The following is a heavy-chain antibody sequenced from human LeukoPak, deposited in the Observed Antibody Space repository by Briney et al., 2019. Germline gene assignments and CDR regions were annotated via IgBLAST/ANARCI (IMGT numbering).Heavy chain of an antibody. Sequence: ASVKVSCKASGYTFTSYAMHWVRQAPGQRLEWMGWINAGNGNRKYSQKFQGRVTITRDTAASTAYLELSRLRSEDTAVYYCASAYYDILTGYYAFDYWGQGTLVTVSS. V-gene: IGHV1-3*01. D-gene: IGHD3-9*01. CDR2: INAGNGNR. CDR1: GYTFTSYA. CDR3: ASAYYDILTGYYAFDY. J-gene: IGHJ4*02.